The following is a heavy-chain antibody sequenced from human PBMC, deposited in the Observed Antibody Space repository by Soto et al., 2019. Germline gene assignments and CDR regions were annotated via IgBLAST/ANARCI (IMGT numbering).Heavy chain of an antibody. CDR1: GVPISSGGYH. V-gene: IGHV4-39*01. D-gene: IGHD3-10*01. J-gene: IGHJ5*02. CDR3: ARHNVLLWFGELFQPEGNWFEP. CDR2: IYYSGST. Sequence: LSETLSLTCPVSGVPISSGGYHLGRVLHPPGKGLEWIGSIYYSGSTYYNPSLKSRVTISVDTSKNQFSLKLSSVTAADTAVYYCARHNVLLWFGELFQPEGNWFEPWGQGTLVTVSS.